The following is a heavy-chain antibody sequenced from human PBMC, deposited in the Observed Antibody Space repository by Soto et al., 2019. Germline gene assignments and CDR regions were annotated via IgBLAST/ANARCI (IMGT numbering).Heavy chain of an antibody. CDR3: ARPNDSSGYYPDDYYYYGMDV. D-gene: IGHD3-22*01. CDR2: IIPIFGTA. Sequence: ASVKVSCKASGGTFSSYAISWVRQAPGQGLEWMGGIIPIFGTANYAQKFQGRVTITADESTSTAYMELSSLRSEDTAVYYCARPNDSSGYYPDDYYYYGMDVWGQGTTVTVSS. CDR1: GGTFSSYA. V-gene: IGHV1-69*13. J-gene: IGHJ6*02.